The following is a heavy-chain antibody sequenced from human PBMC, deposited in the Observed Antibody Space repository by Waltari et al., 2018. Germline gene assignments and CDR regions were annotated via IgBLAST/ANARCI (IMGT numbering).Heavy chain of an antibody. Sequence: EVQLLDSGGGLVQPGGALRLSCVVSGFTFGSYDMSWVRRAPDNGLGWVSAITSSGDNTYYADSVKGRFTISRDNSKNTLYLQMNSLRAEDTAVYYCARYNIWSGYYYPDYWSQGTQVTVSS. CDR2: ITSSGDNT. V-gene: IGHV3-23*01. CDR3: ARYNIWSGYYYPDY. J-gene: IGHJ4*02. D-gene: IGHD3-3*01. CDR1: GFTFGSYD.